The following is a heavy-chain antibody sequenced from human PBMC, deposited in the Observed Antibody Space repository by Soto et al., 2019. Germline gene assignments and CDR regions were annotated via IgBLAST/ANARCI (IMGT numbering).Heavy chain of an antibody. J-gene: IGHJ4*02. V-gene: IGHV3-23*01. CDR2: ITSRGGDT. D-gene: IGHD3-22*01. CDR3: VRQSRGYEYFDSLGYMFDY. CDR1: GFTFSSYA. Sequence: EVQLLESGGGLVQPGGSLRLSCAASGFTFSSYAMNWVRQAPGKGLEWVSSITSRGGDTYYADSVRGRFIVSRDNSNNTLYLQMNGLRAEDTAVYYCVRQSRGYEYFDSLGYMFDYRGQGTLVTVSS.